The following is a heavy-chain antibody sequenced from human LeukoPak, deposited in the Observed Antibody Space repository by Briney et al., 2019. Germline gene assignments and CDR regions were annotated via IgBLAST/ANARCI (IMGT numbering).Heavy chain of an antibody. CDR3: ATGYSKYYFDY. CDR2: IKQDGSEK. CDR1: GFTFSSYW. D-gene: IGHD6-13*01. V-gene: IGHV3-7*01. J-gene: IGHJ4*02. Sequence: PGGSLRLSCAASGFTFSSYWMGWVRQAPGKGLEWVANIKQDGSEKYNVDSVKGRFTISRDNAKNSLYLQMNSLRAEDTAVYYCATGYSKYYFDYWGQGTLVTVSS.